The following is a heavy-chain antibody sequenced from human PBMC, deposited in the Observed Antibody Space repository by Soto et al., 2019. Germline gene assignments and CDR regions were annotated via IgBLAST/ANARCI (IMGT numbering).Heavy chain of an antibody. CDR1: GGTSTRYA. V-gene: IGHV1-69*06. J-gene: IGHJ4*02. CDR3: NRGSEYDFWSGYL. D-gene: IGHD3-3*01. Sequence: QERLVQSGAEVRKPGSSVKVSCKVTGGTSTRYAINWVRQAPGQGLEWMGGIVPMFGTSKYAQKFQGRVTNTGETTTNIAYMELRSLRSEDTAVYYCNRGSEYDFWSGYLWGQGTLVSVSS. CDR2: IVPMFGTS.